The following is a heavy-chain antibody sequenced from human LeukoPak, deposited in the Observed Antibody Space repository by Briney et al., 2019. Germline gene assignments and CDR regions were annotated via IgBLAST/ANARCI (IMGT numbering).Heavy chain of an antibody. D-gene: IGHD5-12*01. CDR3: ARGSLIRGLRLYVFDY. CDR2: MNPNSGNT. Sequence: GASVKVSCKASGYTFTSYDINWVRQATGQGLEWMGWMNPNSGNTGCAQKFQGRVTMTRNTSISTAYMELSSLRSEDTAVYYCARGSLIRGLRLYVFDYWGQGTLVTVSS. V-gene: IGHV1-8*01. CDR1: GYTFTSYD. J-gene: IGHJ4*02.